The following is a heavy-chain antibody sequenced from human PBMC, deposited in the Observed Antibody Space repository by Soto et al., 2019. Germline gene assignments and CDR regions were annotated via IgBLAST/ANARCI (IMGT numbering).Heavy chain of an antibody. V-gene: IGHV4-30-4*01. J-gene: IGHJ5*02. Sequence: QVQLQESGPGLVKPSQTLSLTCTVSGGSINSGDYYWSWIRQPPGKGLEWIGYIYYSGSTYYNPSLKSRVTISGDTSKNRFSLKLSSVTAADTAVYYCARDRSRMYGSGSYYKWGNWFDPWGQGTLVTVSS. CDR1: GGSINSGDYY. CDR3: ARDRSRMYGSGSYYKWGNWFDP. D-gene: IGHD3-10*01. CDR2: IYYSGST.